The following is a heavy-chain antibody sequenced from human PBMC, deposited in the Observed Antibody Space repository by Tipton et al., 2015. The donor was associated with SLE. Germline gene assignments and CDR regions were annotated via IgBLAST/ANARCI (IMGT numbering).Heavy chain of an antibody. CDR1: GGSFSGYY. CDR3: ARHRAGGMRDY. CDR2: LNHSGST. V-gene: IGHV4-34*01. Sequence: LRLSCAVYGGSFSGYYWSWIRQPPGKGLEWIGELNHSGSTNYNPSLKSRVTISVDTSKNQFSLKLSSVTAADTAVYYCARHRAGGMRDYWGQGTLVTVSS. D-gene: IGHD6-13*01. J-gene: IGHJ4*02.